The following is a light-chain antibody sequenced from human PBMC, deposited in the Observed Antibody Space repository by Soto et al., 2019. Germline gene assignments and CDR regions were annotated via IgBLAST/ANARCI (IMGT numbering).Light chain of an antibody. CDR1: QGIGNR. Sequence: DIPMTQSPSSLATPIGDRVIITCRASQGIGNRLAWYQQKPGKVPKLLIYDASTLHSGVPSRFSGSGSGTDFTLNISNLQPEDVATYYCQTYNRAPWTFGQGTKVEIK. CDR3: QTYNRAPWT. CDR2: DAS. V-gene: IGKV1-27*01. J-gene: IGKJ1*01.